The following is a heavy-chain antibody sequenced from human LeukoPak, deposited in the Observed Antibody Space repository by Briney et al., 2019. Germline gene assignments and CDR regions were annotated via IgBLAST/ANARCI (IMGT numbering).Heavy chain of an antibody. J-gene: IGHJ4*02. D-gene: IGHD3/OR15-3a*01. CDR1: GGSISSYY. CDR2: IYYSGNT. V-gene: IGHV4-59*04. CDR3: ARQAGSGLFILP. Sequence: SETLSLTCTVSGGSISSYYWSWIRQPPGKGLEWIGSIYYSGNTYYNASLKSQVSISIDTSKNQFSLRLTSVTTADTAVYYCARQAGSGLFILPGGQGTLVTVSS.